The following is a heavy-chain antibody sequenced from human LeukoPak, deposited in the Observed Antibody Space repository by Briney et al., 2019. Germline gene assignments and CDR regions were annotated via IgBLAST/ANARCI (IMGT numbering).Heavy chain of an antibody. J-gene: IGHJ4*02. CDR1: GGSISSYY. V-gene: IGHV4-59*01. CDR3: ARAGGSYYFDY. D-gene: IGHD1-26*01. Sequence: SETLSLTCTVSGGSISSYYWSWIRQPPGKGLEWIGYIYYSGSTNYNPSLKSRVTISVDTSKNQFSLKLSSVTAADTAAYYCARAGGSYYFDYWGQGTLVTVSS. CDR2: IYYSGST.